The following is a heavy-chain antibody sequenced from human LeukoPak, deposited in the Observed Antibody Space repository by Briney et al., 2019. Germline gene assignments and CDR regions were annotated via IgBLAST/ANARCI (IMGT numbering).Heavy chain of an antibody. V-gene: IGHV3-23*01. D-gene: IGHD5-18*01. CDR2: ISGNGGST. CDR1: GFTFSSYA. J-gene: IGHJ4*02. CDR3: AKGYLTAMVTRYDY. Sequence: PGGSLRLSCAASGFTFSSYAMSWVRQAPGKGLEWVSAISGNGGSTYYADSVKGRFTISRDNSKNTLYLQMNSLRAEDTAVYYCAKGYLTAMVTRYDYWGQGTLVTVSS.